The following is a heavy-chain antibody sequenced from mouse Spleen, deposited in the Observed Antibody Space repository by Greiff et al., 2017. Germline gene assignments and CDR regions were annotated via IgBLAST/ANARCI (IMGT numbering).Heavy chain of an antibody. V-gene: IGHV1-80*01. CDR3: ARNGYDVGGFAY. D-gene: IGHD2-2*01. J-gene: IGHJ3*01. Sequence: VQLQQSGAELVRPGSSVKISCKASGYAFSSYWMNWVKQRPGQGLEWIGQIYPGDGDTNYNGKFKGKATLTADKSSSTAYMQLSSLTSEDSAVYFCARNGYDVGGFAYWGQGTLVTVSA. CDR1: GYAFSSYW. CDR2: IYPGDGDT.